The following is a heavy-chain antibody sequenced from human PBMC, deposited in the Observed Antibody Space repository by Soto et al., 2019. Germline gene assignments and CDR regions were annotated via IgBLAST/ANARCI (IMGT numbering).Heavy chain of an antibody. CDR1: GFTFGDYA. V-gene: IGHV3-49*03. CDR3: TREGPPRVTIFGVVPLGYMDV. CDR2: IRSKAYGGTT. Sequence: GSLRLSCTASGFTFGDYAMSWFRQAPGKGLEWVGFIRSKAYGGTTEYAASVKGRFTISRDDSKSIAYLQMNSLKTEDTAVYYCTREGPPRVTIFGVVPLGYMDVWGKGTTVTVSS. J-gene: IGHJ6*03. D-gene: IGHD3-3*01.